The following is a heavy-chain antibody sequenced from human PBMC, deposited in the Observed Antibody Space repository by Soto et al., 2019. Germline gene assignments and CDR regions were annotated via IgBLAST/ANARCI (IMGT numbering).Heavy chain of an antibody. CDR1: GGSISSGGYY. CDR2: IYYSGST. Sequence: QVQLQESGPGLVKPSQTLSLTCTVSGGSISSGGYYWSWIRQHPGKGLGWIGYIYYSGSTYYNPSLKSRVTISVDTSKNQFSLKLSSVTAADTAVYYCAGADCSSTSCYAEAYYYYMDVWGKGTTVTVSS. D-gene: IGHD2-2*01. V-gene: IGHV4-31*03. CDR3: AGADCSSTSCYAEAYYYYMDV. J-gene: IGHJ6*03.